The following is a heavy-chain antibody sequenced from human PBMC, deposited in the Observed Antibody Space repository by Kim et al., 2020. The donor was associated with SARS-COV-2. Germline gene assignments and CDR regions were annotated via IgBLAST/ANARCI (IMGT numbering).Heavy chain of an antibody. J-gene: IGHJ4*02. V-gene: IGHV3-48*03. CDR1: GFTFSSYE. CDR2: ISSSGSTI. Sequence: GGSLRLSCAASGFTFSSYEMNWVRQAPGKGLEWVSYISSSGSTIYYADSVKGRFTISRDNAKNSLYLQMNSLRAEDTAVYYCARVYYDFWSGYPFDYWGQGTLVTVSS. D-gene: IGHD3-3*01. CDR3: ARVYYDFWSGYPFDY.